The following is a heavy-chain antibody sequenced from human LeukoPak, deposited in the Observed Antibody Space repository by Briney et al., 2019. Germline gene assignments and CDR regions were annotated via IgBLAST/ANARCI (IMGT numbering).Heavy chain of an antibody. V-gene: IGHV3-30*18. CDR1: GFTFSSYG. J-gene: IGHJ6*02. CDR2: ISYDGSNK. CDR3: AKSKISLVRGVISHGMDV. D-gene: IGHD3-10*01. Sequence: PGGSLRLSCAASGFTFSSYGMHWVLQAPGKGLEWVAVISYDGSNKYYADSVKGRFTISRDNSKNTLYLQMNSLRAEDTAVSYCAKSKISLVRGVISHGMDVWGQGTTVTVSS.